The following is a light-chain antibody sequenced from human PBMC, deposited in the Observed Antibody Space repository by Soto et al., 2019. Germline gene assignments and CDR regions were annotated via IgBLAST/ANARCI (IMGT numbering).Light chain of an antibody. J-gene: IGLJ2*01. Sequence: QSALTQPASVSESPGQSITISCTGTSSDVGASDFVSWYQQHPGKAPELIIYEISNRPSGVSSRFSGSKSGNTASLTISGLQAEDESDYYCSSYTTSHILVFGGGTKLTVL. V-gene: IGLV2-14*01. CDR2: EIS. CDR3: SSYTTSHILV. CDR1: SSDVGASDF.